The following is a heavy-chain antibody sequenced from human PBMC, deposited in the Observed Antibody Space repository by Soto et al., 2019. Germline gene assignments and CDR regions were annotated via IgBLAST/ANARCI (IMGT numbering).Heavy chain of an antibody. CDR3: AKKYQLLYVYYYYYYMDV. CDR1: GFTFSSYA. D-gene: IGHD2-2*02. V-gene: IGHV3-23*01. J-gene: IGHJ6*03. CDR2: ISGSGGST. Sequence: GGSLRLSCVASGFTFSSYAMSWVRQAPGKGLEWVSAISGSGGSTYYADSVKGRFTISRDNSKNTLYLQMNSLRAEDTAVYYCAKKYQLLYVYYYYYYMDVWGKGTTVTVSS.